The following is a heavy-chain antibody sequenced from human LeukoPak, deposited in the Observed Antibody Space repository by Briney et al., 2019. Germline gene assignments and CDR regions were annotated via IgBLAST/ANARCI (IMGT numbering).Heavy chain of an antibody. J-gene: IGHJ4*02. CDR1: GVSISNHY. D-gene: IGHD2-15*01. CDR2: IYYTGNA. CDR3: VSHSRVVAFDY. Sequence: KPSETLSLTCTVSGVSISNHYSSWIRQPPGKGLEWIGYIYYTGNANYNPSLKSRVTISEDTSKNQVSLELCSVTAADTAVYYCVSHSRVVAFDYWGQGSLVSVSS. V-gene: IGHV4-59*08.